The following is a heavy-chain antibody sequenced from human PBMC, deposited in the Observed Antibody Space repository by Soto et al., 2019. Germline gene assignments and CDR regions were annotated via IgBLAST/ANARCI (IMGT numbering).Heavy chain of an antibody. CDR2: SRNMANSYTT. D-gene: IGHD3-10*01. CDR3: ARLSGSDYYFDS. Sequence: GGSLRLSCAASGFTFSDHYMDWVRQAPGKGLEWVGRSRNMANSYTTEYAASVKGRFIISRDDSKNSLNLLMNSLNTEDTAVYYCARLSGSDYYFDSWGQGTLVTVS. CDR1: GFTFSDHY. V-gene: IGHV3-72*01. J-gene: IGHJ4*02.